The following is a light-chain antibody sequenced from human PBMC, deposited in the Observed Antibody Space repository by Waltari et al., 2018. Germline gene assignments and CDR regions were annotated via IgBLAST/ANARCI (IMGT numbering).Light chain of an antibody. CDR1: SSDIGAYNY. CDR2: EVI. Sequence: QSALTQPPSASGSPGQSVTISCSGTSSDIGAYNYVFWYQQHPGKAPKLMIYEVITRPAGAPPRCSGSKSGNTASLTVSELQAEDEADYYCSSYAGSNGVLFGGGTKVTVL. J-gene: IGLJ2*01. V-gene: IGLV2-8*01. CDR3: SSYAGSNGVL.